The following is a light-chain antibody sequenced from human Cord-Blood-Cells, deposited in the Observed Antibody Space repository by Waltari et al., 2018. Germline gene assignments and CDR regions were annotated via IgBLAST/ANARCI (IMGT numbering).Light chain of an antibody. J-gene: IGKJ2*01. CDR2: AAS. CDR3: QQSYSTPYT. Sequence: IQMTQSPSSLSASVGERVTITCRASQRISSYLNWYQQKPGKAPKLLIYAASSLQSGVPSRFSGSGSGTDFTLTISSLQPEDFATYYCQQSYSTPYTFGQGTKLEIK. V-gene: IGKV1-39*01. CDR1: QRISSY.